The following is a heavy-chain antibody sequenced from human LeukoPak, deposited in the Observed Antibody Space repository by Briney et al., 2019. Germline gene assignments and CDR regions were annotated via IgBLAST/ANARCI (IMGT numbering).Heavy chain of an antibody. V-gene: IGHV3-9*01. CDR2: ISWNSGSI. Sequence: GGSLRLSCAASGFTFDDYAMHWVRQAPGKGLEWVSGISWNSGSIGYADSVKGRFTISRDNAKNSLYLQMNSLRAEDTALHYCAKGPNCSGGSCYVFDYWGQGTLVTVSS. D-gene: IGHD2-15*01. J-gene: IGHJ4*02. CDR3: AKGPNCSGGSCYVFDY. CDR1: GFTFDDYA.